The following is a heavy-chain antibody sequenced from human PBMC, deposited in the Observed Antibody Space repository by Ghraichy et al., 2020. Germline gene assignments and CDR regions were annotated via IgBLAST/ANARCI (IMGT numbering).Heavy chain of an antibody. D-gene: IGHD6-19*01. CDR1: GYTFTSYD. V-gene: IGHV1-8*03. CDR2: MNPNSGNT. J-gene: IGHJ5*02. CDR3: ARGGIAVAANKVGQGFDP. Sequence: ASVKVSCKASGYTFTSYDINWVRQATGQGLEWMGWMNPNSGNTGYAQKFQGRVTITRNTSISTAYMELSSLRSEDTAVYYCARGGIAVAANKVGQGFDPWGQGTLVTVSS.